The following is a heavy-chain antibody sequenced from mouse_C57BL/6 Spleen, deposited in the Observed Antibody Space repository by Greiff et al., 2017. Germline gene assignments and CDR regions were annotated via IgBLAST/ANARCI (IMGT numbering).Heavy chain of an antibody. CDR1: GYTFTDYY. D-gene: IGHD2-4*01. CDR3: ARVGYDYDGWFAY. CDR2: INPNNGGT. V-gene: IGHV1-18*01. Sequence: EVQLQQSGPELVKPGASVKIPCKASGYTFTDYYMDWVKQSHGKSLEWIGDINPNNGGTIYNQKFKGKATLTVDKSSSTAYMELRSLTSEDTAVYYCARVGYDYDGWFAYWGQGTLVTVSA. J-gene: IGHJ3*01.